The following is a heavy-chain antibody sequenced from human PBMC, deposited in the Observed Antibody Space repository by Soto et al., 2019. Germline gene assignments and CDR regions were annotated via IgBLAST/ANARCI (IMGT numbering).Heavy chain of an antibody. CDR2: MNPKSGYT. CDR3: ARTDGDLDY. D-gene: IGHD4-17*01. V-gene: IGHV1-8*01. J-gene: IGHJ4*02. Sequence: QVQLVQSGAEVKKPGASVKVSCKTSGYTFTRYDINWVRQATGQGLEWMGWMNPKSGYTGYGQKLQGRVNMTRDTSISTAYMELSSLRSEDTAVYYCARTDGDLDYWGQGTLVTVSS. CDR1: GYTFTRYD.